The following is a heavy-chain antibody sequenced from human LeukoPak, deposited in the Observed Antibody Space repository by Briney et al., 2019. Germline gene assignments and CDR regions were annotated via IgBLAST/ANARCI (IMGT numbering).Heavy chain of an antibody. CDR2: ISGSGGST. V-gene: IGHV3-23*01. J-gene: IGHJ4*02. CDR3: AKTVFSGFKSYYFDY. D-gene: IGHD3-22*01. Sequence: GGSLRLSCAASGFTFSSSWMTWVRQAPGKGLEWVSAISGSGGSTYYADSVKGRFTISRDNSKNTLYLQMNSLRAEDTAVYYCAKTVFSGFKSYYFDYWGQGTLVTVSS. CDR1: GFTFSSSW.